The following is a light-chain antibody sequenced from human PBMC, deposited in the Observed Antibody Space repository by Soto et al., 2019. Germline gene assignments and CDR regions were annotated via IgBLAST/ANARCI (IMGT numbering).Light chain of an antibody. CDR2: WAS. V-gene: IGKV4-1*01. CDR1: QTVLYSSNNKNY. J-gene: IGKJ1*01. CDR3: QQYNNWPWT. Sequence: DIVMTQSPDSLAVSPGERATINWKSSQTVLYSSNNKNYLAWYQQKPGQPPKLLIYWASTRESGVPDRFSGSGSGTDFALTISSLQSEDFAVYYCQQYNNWPWTFGQGTKVDI.